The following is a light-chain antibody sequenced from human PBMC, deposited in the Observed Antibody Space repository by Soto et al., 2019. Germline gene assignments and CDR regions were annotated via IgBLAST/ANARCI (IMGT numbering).Light chain of an antibody. CDR3: CSYAGSYMVV. CDR1: SSDVGAYNY. V-gene: IGLV2-11*01. CDR2: DVT. J-gene: IGLJ2*01. Sequence: QAVVTQPRSVSGSLGQSVTMSCTGTSSDVGAYNYVSWYQQFPGKVPKVLIFDVTQRPSGVPDRFSGSKSGNTASLTISGLQAEDEADYYCCSYAGSYMVVFGGGTKVTVL.